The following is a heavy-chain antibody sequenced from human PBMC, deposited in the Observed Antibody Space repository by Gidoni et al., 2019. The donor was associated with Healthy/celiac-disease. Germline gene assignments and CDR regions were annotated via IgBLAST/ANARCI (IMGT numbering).Heavy chain of an antibody. V-gene: IGHV1-69*01. CDR3: ARGRTAYDSSGYNPAAYYYYGMDV. CDR1: GGTFSSYA. Sequence: QVQLVQSGAEVKKPGSSVKVSCKASGGTFSSYAISWVRQAPGQGLEWMGGIIPIFGTANYAQKFQGRVTITADESTSTAYMELSSLRSEDTAVYYCARGRTAYDSSGYNPAAYYYYGMDVWGQGTTVTVSS. J-gene: IGHJ6*02. CDR2: IIPIFGTA. D-gene: IGHD3-22*01.